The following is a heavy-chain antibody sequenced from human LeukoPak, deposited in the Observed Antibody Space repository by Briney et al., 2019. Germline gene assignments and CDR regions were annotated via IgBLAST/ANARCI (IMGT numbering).Heavy chain of an antibody. J-gene: IGHJ4*02. CDR1: GFTFSSYD. D-gene: IGHD3-16*02. V-gene: IGHV3-13*04. CDR2: IGTAGDT. CDR3: AREGAYDSIWGSYRPHFDY. Sequence: QTGGSLRLSCAASGFTFSSYDMHWVRQATGKGLEWVSAIGTAGDTYYPGSVKGRFTISRDNAKNSLFLRMNRLRADDTAVYYCAREGAYDSIWGSYRPHFDYWGQGILVTVSS.